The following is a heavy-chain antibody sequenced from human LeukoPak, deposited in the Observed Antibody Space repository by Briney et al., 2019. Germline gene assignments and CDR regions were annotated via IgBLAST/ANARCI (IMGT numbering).Heavy chain of an antibody. V-gene: IGHV3-30*01. CDR1: GFTFSSYA. Sequence: GGSLRLSCAASGFTFSSYAMHWVRQAPGKGLEWVAVISYDGSNKHYADSVKGRFTISRDNSKNTLYLQMNSLRAEDTAVYYCARDNSIVVVPAAADYWGQGTLVTVSS. CDR2: ISYDGSNK. D-gene: IGHD2-2*01. J-gene: IGHJ4*02. CDR3: ARDNSIVVVPAAADY.